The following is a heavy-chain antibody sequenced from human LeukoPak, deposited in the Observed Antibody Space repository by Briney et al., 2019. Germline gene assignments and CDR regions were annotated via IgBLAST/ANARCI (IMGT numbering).Heavy chain of an antibody. CDR1: GFTFSSYW. V-gene: IGHV3-7*01. CDR3: ATSAVVYLLGY. Sequence: PGGSLRLSCAASGFTFSSYWMSWVRQAPGKGLEWVANIKQDGSEEYYVDSVKGRFTISRDNAKNSLYLQMNSLRAEDTAVYYCATSAVVYLLGYWGQGTLVTVSS. CDR2: IKQDGSEE. D-gene: IGHD4-23*01. J-gene: IGHJ4*02.